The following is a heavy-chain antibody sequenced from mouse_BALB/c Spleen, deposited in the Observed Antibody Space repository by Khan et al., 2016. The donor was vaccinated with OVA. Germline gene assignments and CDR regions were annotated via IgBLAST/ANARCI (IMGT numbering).Heavy chain of an antibody. D-gene: IGHD2-14*01. J-gene: IGHJ4*01. CDR3: ARDYYRYDGYYALDY. CDR2: IWGGGGT. V-gene: IGHV2-6-4*01. CDR1: GFSLTSYS. Sequence: QVQLKESGPGLVAPSQSLSITCTVSGFSLTSYSIPWVRQPPGKGLEWLGMIWGGGGTDYNSTLKTRLSIGKDNYKSQVFYKMNSLQTDDTARDYWARDYYRYDGYYALDYWGQGTTVTVSS.